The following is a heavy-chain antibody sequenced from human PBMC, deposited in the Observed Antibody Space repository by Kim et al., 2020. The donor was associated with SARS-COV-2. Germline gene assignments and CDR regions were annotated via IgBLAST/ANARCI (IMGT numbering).Heavy chain of an antibody. CDR2: ISNDGNNQ. J-gene: IGHJ3*02. D-gene: IGHD6-13*01. Sequence: GGSLRLSCAVSGLTFSSHAMFWARQAPGKGPEWVAVISNDGNNQYYADSVKGRLTISRDNSKNTLYLQMNSLRGEDTAVYYCARSRTTWVNDVYDIWGQGTMVTVSS. CDR1: GLTFSSHA. CDR3: ARSRTTWVNDVYDI. V-gene: IGHV3-30*04.